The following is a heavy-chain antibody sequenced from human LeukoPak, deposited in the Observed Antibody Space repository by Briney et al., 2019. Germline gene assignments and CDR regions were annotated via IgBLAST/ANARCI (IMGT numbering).Heavy chain of an antibody. J-gene: IGHJ5*02. D-gene: IGHD2-2*01. V-gene: IGHV4-39*01. CDR1: GGSISSSSYY. CDR2: IYYSGST. CDR3: ARGALVPAAMPLNWFDP. Sequence: SETLSLTCTVSGGSISSSSYYWGWIRQPPGKGLEWIGSIYYSGSTYYNPSLKSRVTISVDTSKNQFSLKLSSVTAADTAVYYCARGALVPAAMPLNWFDPWGQGTLVTVSS.